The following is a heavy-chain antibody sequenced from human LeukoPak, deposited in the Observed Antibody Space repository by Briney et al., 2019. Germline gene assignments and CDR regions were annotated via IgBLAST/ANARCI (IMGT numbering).Heavy chain of an antibody. D-gene: IGHD3-10*01. V-gene: IGHV3-21*06. CDR2: ISVGDRPYT. J-gene: IGHJ4*02. CDR1: GFSFSRSS. CDR3: ATKTLWYGDR. Sequence: GGSLRLSCAASGFSFSRSSIIWFRQAPGKGLEWVSSISVGDRPYTYYADSLRGRFTISRDNARNLVNLQMNSLRAEDTAVYYCATKTLWYGDRWGQRTLVTVSS.